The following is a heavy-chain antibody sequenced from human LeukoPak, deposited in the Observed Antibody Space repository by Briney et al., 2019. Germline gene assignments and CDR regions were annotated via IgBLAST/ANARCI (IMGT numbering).Heavy chain of an antibody. CDR2: ISYDGSNK. Sequence: GGSLRLSCAASGFTFSSYAMHWVRQAPGKGLEWVAVISYDGSNKYYADSVKGRFTISRDNSKNTLYLQMNSLRAEDTAVYYCAKDVGLRWDYWGQGTLVTVSS. CDR1: GFTFSSYA. J-gene: IGHJ4*02. V-gene: IGHV3-30-3*01. D-gene: IGHD3-16*01. CDR3: AKDVGLRWDY.